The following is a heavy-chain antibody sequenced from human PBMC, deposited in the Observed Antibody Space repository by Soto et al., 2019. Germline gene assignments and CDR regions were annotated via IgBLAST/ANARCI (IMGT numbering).Heavy chain of an antibody. CDR3: ARGRNYDFWSGYYGYYYYYGMDV. J-gene: IGHJ6*02. D-gene: IGHD3-3*01. CDR1: GWSFSGYY. Sequence: SEALSLTCSVYGWSFSGYYWSWIRQPPGKGLEWIGEINHSGSTNYNPSLKSRVTISVDTSKNQFSLKLSSVTAADTAVYYCARGRNYDFWSGYYGYYYYYGMDVWGQGTTVTVSS. V-gene: IGHV4-34*01. CDR2: INHSGST.